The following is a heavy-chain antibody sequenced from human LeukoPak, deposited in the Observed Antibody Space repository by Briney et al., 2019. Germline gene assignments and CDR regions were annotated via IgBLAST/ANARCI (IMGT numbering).Heavy chain of an antibody. J-gene: IGHJ3*02. CDR2: INPNSGGT. Sequence: ASVKVSCKASGYTFTGYYMHWVRQAPGQGLEWMGWINPNSGGTNYAQKFQGRVTMTRDTSISTAYMELSRLRSDDTAVYYCARQYSSNWYPGAFDIWGQGTMVTVSS. V-gene: IGHV1-2*02. CDR1: GYTFTGYY. CDR3: ARQYSSNWYPGAFDI. D-gene: IGHD6-13*01.